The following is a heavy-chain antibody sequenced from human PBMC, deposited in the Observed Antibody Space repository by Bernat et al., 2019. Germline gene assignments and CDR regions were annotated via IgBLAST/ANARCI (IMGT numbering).Heavy chain of an antibody. J-gene: IGHJ4*02. CDR3: ARHLRQSGNTPDY. CDR1: GISITSSSSY. V-gene: IGHV4-39*01. D-gene: IGHD5-12*01. CDR2: IYYSGTT. Sequence: QLQLQESGPGLVKPSETLSLTCTVSGISITSSSSYWGWIRQPPGKRLEWIGAIYYSGTTYYNPSLKSRVTMSVDASSNQFSLKVNALIAADTAVYYCARHLRQSGNTPDYWGQGTLVTVSS.